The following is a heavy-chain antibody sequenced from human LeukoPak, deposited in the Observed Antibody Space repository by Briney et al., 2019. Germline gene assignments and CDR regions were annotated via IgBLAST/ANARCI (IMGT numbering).Heavy chain of an antibody. Sequence: SETLSLTCTVSGASISSSYCTWIRQPAGEGLEWIGRISTGGSTTYNPSFKSRVTMSLDTSKNQFSLNLTSVAAADTAVYYCARDQTYYVSSGYYYVTYFQHWGQGILVTVSS. CDR3: ARDQTYYVSSGYYYVTYFQH. D-gene: IGHD3-22*01. J-gene: IGHJ1*01. CDR1: GASISSSY. CDR2: ISTGGST. V-gene: IGHV4-4*07.